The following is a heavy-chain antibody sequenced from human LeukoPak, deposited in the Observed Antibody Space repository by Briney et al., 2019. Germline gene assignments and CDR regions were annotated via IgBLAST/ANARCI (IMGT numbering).Heavy chain of an antibody. Sequence: ASVKVSCKASGYTFTGYYMHWVRQAPGQGLEWMGWINPNSGGTNYAQKFQGRVTMTRDTSISTAYMELSRLGSDDTAVYYCAREGYCSGGSCYLEYFQHWGQGTLVTVSS. V-gene: IGHV1-2*02. CDR2: INPNSGGT. D-gene: IGHD2-15*01. J-gene: IGHJ1*01. CDR1: GYTFTGYY. CDR3: AREGYCSGGSCYLEYFQH.